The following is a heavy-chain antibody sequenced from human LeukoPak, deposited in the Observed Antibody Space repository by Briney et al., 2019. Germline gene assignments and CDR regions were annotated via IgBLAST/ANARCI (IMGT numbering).Heavy chain of an antibody. Sequence: GESLKISCKGSGYSFTNYWIGWVRQMPGKGLEWMGIIYPGDSDTRYSPSFQGQVTISADKSITTAYLQWSSLKASDTAMYYCARRVTMVRGVITHFDYWGQGTLVTVSS. D-gene: IGHD3-10*01. CDR3: ARRVTMVRGVITHFDY. CDR2: IYPGDSDT. J-gene: IGHJ4*02. CDR1: GYSFTNYW. V-gene: IGHV5-51*01.